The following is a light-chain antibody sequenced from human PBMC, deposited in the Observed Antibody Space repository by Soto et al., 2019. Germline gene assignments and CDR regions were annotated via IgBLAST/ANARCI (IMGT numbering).Light chain of an antibody. CDR2: DAS. CDR1: QRISHY. Sequence: DIQMTQSPSTLSASVGDRVTITCRASQRISHYLAWYQQKAGKAPKLLIYDASSLEGGVPSRFSGSGSGTEFTLTISSLQPDDFATYYCQQYSSNSPWTFGQGTKVEIK. J-gene: IGKJ1*01. V-gene: IGKV1-5*01. CDR3: QQYSSNSPWT.